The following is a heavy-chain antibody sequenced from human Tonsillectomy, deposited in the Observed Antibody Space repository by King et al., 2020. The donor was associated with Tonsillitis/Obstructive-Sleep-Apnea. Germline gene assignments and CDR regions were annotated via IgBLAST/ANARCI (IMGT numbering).Heavy chain of an antibody. Sequence: VQLVESGGGVVQPGRSLRLSCAASGFTFSSYGMHWVRQAPGKGLEWVAFISYDGRNKNCADSVKGRFTISRDNSKNTLYLQMNRLRAEDTAVYYCAKNVVVPAATHDYYYYGVDVWGQGTTVTVSS. J-gene: IGHJ6*02. CDR2: ISYDGRNK. V-gene: IGHV3-30*18. D-gene: IGHD2-2*01. CDR3: AKNVVVPAATHDYYYYGVDV. CDR1: GFTFSSYG.